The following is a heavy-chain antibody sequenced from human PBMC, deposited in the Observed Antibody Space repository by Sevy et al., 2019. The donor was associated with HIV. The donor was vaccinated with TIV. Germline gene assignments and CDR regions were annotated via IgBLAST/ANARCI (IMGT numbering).Heavy chain of an antibody. CDR2: ISWNSGDI. J-gene: IGHJ4*02. V-gene: IGHV3-9*01. CDR3: ARVDSAMIGYFDY. D-gene: IGHD5-18*01. Sequence: GGSLRLSCAASGFTFDDYAMHWVRQAPGKGLEWVSGISWNSGDIEYAASVKGRFTISRDNAKNSLYLQMNSLRAEDTAVYYCARVDSAMIGYFDYWGQGTLVTVSS. CDR1: GFTFDDYA.